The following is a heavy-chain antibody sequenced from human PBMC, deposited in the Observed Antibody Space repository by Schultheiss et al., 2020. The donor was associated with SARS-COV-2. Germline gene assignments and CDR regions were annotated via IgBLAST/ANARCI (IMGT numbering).Heavy chain of an antibody. CDR1: GGSISSYY. CDR2: IYYSGST. D-gene: IGHD2-15*01. Sequence: SETLSLTCTVSGGSISSYYWSWIRQPPGKGLEWIGYIYYSGSTNYNPSLKSRVTISVDTSKNQFSLKLSSVTAADTAVYYCARGVKGYCSGGSCRALYYYYYMDVWGKGTTVTVSS. V-gene: IGHV4-59*12. CDR3: ARGVKGYCSGGSCRALYYYYYMDV. J-gene: IGHJ6*03.